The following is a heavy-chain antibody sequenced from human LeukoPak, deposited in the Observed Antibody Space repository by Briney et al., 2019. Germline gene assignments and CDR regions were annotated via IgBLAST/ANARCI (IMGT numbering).Heavy chain of an antibody. CDR1: GYTFTSYY. J-gene: IGHJ4*02. D-gene: IGHD3-22*01. CDR2: INPSGGST. CDR3: ARDHYYDSSGYGFDY. Sequence: ASVEVSCKASGYTFTSYYMHWVRQAPGQGLEWMGIINPSGGSTSYAQKFQGRVTMTRDTSTSTVYMELSSLRSEDTAVYYCARDHYYDSSGYGFDYWGQGTLVTVSS. V-gene: IGHV1-46*01.